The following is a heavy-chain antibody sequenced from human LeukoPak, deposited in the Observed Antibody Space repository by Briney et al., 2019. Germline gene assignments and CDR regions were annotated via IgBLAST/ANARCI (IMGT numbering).Heavy chain of an antibody. Sequence: PSETLSLTCTVSGSSISSGRNYWGWIRQSPGKGLEWIASLYSSGTTHYNPSLQSRVSVSVDTSKNQFSVRLNSLTAADTAVYYCARHLSGTTMAHYFDHWGQGTVVTVSS. J-gene: IGHJ4*02. CDR1: GSSISSGRNY. CDR3: ARHLSGTTMAHYFDH. V-gene: IGHV4-39*01. CDR2: LYSSGTT. D-gene: IGHD1-1*01.